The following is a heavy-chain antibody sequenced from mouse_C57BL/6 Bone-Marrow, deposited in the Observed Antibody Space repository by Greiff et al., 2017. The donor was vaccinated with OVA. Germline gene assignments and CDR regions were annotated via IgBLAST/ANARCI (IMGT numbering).Heavy chain of an antibody. D-gene: IGHD1-1*01. CDR1: GFTFSSYT. CDR3: ARHPYYYGSSPHWYFDV. V-gene: IGHV5-9*01. CDR2: ISGGGGNT. Sequence: EVKLEESGGGLVKPGGSLKLSCAASGFTFSSYTMSWVRQTPEKRLEWVATISGGGGNTYYPDSVKGRFTISRDNAKNTLYLQMSSLRSEDTALYYCARHPYYYGSSPHWYFDVWGTGTTVTVSS. J-gene: IGHJ1*03.